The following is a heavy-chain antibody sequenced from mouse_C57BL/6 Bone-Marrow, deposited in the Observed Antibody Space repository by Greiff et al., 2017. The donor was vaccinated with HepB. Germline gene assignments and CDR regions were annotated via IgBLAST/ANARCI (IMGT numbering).Heavy chain of an antibody. Sequence: EVQGVESGGGLVKPGGSLKLSCAASGFTFSSYAMSWVRQTPEKRLEWVATISDGGSYTYYPDNVKGRFTISRDNAKNNLYLQMSHLKSEDTAVYYCARAYYYGSSLAWFAYWGQGTLVTVSA. CDR3: ARAYYYGSSLAWFAY. CDR1: GFTFSSYA. D-gene: IGHD1-1*01. CDR2: ISDGGSYT. V-gene: IGHV5-4*01. J-gene: IGHJ3*01.